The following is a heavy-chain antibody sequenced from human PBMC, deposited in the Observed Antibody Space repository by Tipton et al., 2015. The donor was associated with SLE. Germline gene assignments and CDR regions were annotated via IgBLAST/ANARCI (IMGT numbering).Heavy chain of an antibody. V-gene: IGHV4-59*01. D-gene: IGHD3-10*01. CDR3: ARDRTYYYGSGSYYHYYYYGMDV. Sequence: TLSLTCTVSGGSISSYYWSWIRQPPGKGLEWIGYFYYSGSTNYNPSLKSRVTISVDTSKNQFSLKLSSVTAADTAVYYCARDRTYYYGSGSYYHYYYYGMDVWGQGTTVTVSS. J-gene: IGHJ6*02. CDR1: GGSISSYY. CDR2: FYYSGST.